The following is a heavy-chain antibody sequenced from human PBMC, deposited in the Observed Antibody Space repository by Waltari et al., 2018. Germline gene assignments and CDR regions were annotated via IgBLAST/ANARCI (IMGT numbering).Heavy chain of an antibody. CDR1: GYTLTELP. CDR2: FDPEDGET. Sequence: QVQLVQSGAEVKKPGASVKVSCKVSGYTLTELPTPCVREAPGKGLEWMGGFDPEDGETIYAQKFQGRVTMTEDTSTNTAYMELSSLRSEDTAVYYCATVTYYGSGRYFDYWGQGTLVTVSS. V-gene: IGHV1-24*01. D-gene: IGHD3-10*01. J-gene: IGHJ4*02. CDR3: ATVTYYGSGRYFDY.